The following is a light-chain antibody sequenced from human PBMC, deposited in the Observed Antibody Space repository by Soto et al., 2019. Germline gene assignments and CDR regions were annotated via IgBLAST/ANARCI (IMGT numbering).Light chain of an antibody. Sequence: DIQMTQSPSSLSASVGDRVSMTCRASRSISRYLSWYQQKPGKAPNLLIYAASSLQSGVPSRFSGAGSGTDFTLTIGNLHPEDFAIYYCKQSYSTQWTFGQGTKVDIK. CDR1: RSISRY. CDR2: AAS. J-gene: IGKJ1*01. V-gene: IGKV1-39*01. CDR3: KQSYSTQWT.